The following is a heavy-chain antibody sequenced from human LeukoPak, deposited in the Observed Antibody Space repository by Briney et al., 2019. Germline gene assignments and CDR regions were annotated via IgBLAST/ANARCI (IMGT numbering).Heavy chain of an antibody. CDR3: ARDLNSSGNLDY. CDR2: ISYDGSNK. J-gene: IGHJ4*02. V-gene: IGHV3-30-3*01. Sequence: GGSLRLSCAASGFTFSSYAVHWVRQAPGKGLEWVAVISYDGSNKYYADSVKGRFTISRDNSKNTLYLQMNSLRAEDTAVYYCARDLNSSGNLDYWGQGTLVTVSS. CDR1: GFTFSSYA. D-gene: IGHD6-19*01.